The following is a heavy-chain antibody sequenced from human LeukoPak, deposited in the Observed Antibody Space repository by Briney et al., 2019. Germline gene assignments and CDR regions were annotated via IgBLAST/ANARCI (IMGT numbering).Heavy chain of an antibody. J-gene: IGHJ4*02. Sequence: QAGGPLRLSCAASGYTFSSYGMHWVRQAPGKGLEWVAVIWYDGSNKYYADSVKGRFTISRDNSKNTLYLQMNSLRAEDTAVYYCARDDVAVTGALDFWGQGTLVTVSS. D-gene: IGHD6-19*01. CDR2: IWYDGSNK. V-gene: IGHV3-33*08. CDR1: GYTFSSYG. CDR3: ARDDVAVTGALDF.